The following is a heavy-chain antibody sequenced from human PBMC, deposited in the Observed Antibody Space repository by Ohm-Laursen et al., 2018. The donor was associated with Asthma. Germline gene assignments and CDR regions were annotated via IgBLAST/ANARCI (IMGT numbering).Heavy chain of an antibody. V-gene: IGHV3-23*01. CDR3: AKVGLTYYNAMDV. CDR2: ISASGVTT. CDR1: GFTFSSYA. D-gene: IGHD4/OR15-4a*01. J-gene: IGHJ6*02. Sequence: SLRLSCAASGFTFSSYAMSWVRQAPGKGLEWVSAISASGVTTYYADSVKGRFTISRDDSKNTLYLQMTSLRAEDTAVYYCAKVGLTYYNAMDVWGQGTTVTVSS.